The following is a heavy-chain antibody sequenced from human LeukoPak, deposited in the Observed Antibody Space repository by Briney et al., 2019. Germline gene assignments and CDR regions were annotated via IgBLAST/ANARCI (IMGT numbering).Heavy chain of an antibody. J-gene: IGHJ4*02. V-gene: IGHV4-39*07. CDR2: IYYSGST. CDR1: GGSISSSSYY. Sequence: SETLSLTCTVSGGSISSSSYYWGWIRQPPGKGLEWIGSIYYSGSTYYNPSLKSRVTISVDTSKYQFSLKLSSVTAADTAVYYCARGDCSSTSCYADYWGQGTLVTVSS. D-gene: IGHD2-2*01. CDR3: ARGDCSSTSCYADY.